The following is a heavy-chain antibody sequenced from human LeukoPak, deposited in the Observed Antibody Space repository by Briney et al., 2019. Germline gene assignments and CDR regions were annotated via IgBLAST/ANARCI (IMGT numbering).Heavy chain of an antibody. V-gene: IGHV4-4*07. CDR3: ARGGVPAAMYYYYMDV. D-gene: IGHD2-2*01. J-gene: IGHJ6*03. Sequence: SETLSLTCTVSGGSISSYYWSWIRQPAGKGLEWIGRIYTSGSTNYNPSLKGRVTMSVDTSKNQFSLKLSSVTAADTAVYYCARGGVPAAMYYYYMDVWGKGTTVTVSS. CDR2: IYTSGST. CDR1: GGSISSYY.